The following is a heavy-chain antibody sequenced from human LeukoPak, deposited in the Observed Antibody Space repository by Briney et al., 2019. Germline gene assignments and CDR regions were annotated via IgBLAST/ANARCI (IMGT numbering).Heavy chain of an antibody. D-gene: IGHD3-10*01. CDR1: GDSVSNGNYY. V-gene: IGHV4-61*03. CDR2: IYYTGNT. J-gene: IGHJ4*02. CDR3: ARSQNYYGSGDY. Sequence: SETLSLTCTVSGDSVSNGNYYWSWLRQPPGKALEWIGYIYYTGNTYYNPSLEGRVTISVDTSRNHFSVKLSSVTAADTAVYYCARSQNYYGSGDYWSQGTLVTVSS.